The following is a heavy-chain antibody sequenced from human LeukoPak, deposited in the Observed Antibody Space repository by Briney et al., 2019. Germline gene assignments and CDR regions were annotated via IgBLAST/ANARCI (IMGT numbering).Heavy chain of an antibody. J-gene: IGHJ4*02. CDR2: ISSSGNTI. CDR1: GFTFSSYE. D-gene: IGHD6-19*01. V-gene: IGHV3-48*03. Sequence: GGSLRLSCAASGFTFSSYEMNWVRQAPGKGLDWVSYISSSGNTIYYADSLKGRFTISRDNAKNSLYLQMNSLRAEDTAVYYCARKGSSGWYMDYFDYWGQGALATVSS. CDR3: ARKGSSGWYMDYFDY.